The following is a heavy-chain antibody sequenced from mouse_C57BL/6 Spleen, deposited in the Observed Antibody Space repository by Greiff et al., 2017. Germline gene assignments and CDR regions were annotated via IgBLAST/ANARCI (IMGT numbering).Heavy chain of an antibody. Sequence: EVHLVESGGGLVKPGGSLKLSCAASGFTFSDYGMHWVRQAPEQGLEWVAYISSGSSTIYYADTVKGRFTISRDNAKNTLFLQMTSLRSEDTAMYYCARGGLLPPFAYWGQGTLVTVSA. J-gene: IGHJ3*01. CDR3: ARGGLLPPFAY. V-gene: IGHV5-17*01. D-gene: IGHD2-3*01. CDR1: GFTFSDYG. CDR2: ISSGSSTI.